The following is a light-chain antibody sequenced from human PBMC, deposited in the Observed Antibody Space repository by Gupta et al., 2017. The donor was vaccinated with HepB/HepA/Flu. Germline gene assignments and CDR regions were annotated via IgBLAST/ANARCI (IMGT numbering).Light chain of an antibody. Sequence: DIVMTQSPDSLAVSLGERATINCKSSQSIFYSSNKKNYLAWYQHKPGQPPKLLLYWASTRESGVPGRFSGGGSGTDFTLTISSLQAEDVAVYYCQQYYTTSFTFGPGTKVDIK. V-gene: IGKV4-1*01. CDR3: QQYYTTSFT. CDR2: WAS. CDR1: QSIFYSSNKKNY. J-gene: IGKJ3*01.